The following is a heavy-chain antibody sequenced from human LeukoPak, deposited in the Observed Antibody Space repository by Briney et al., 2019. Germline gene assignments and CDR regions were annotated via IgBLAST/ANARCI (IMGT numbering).Heavy chain of an antibody. J-gene: IGHJ5*02. CDR2: INHSGST. CDR3: ARGDFWSGYYGGKNWFDP. Sequence: SETLSLTCAVYGGSFSGYYWSWIRQPPGKGLEWIGEINHSGSTNYNPSLKSRVTISVDTSKNQFSLRLSSVTAADTAVYYCARGDFWSGYYGGKNWFDPWGQGTLVTVSS. CDR1: GGSFSGYY. D-gene: IGHD3-3*01. V-gene: IGHV4-34*01.